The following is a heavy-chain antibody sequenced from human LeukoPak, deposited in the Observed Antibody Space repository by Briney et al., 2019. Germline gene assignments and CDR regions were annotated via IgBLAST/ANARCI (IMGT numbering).Heavy chain of an antibody. D-gene: IGHD3-3*01. J-gene: IGHJ4*02. CDR1: GGSISSSNW. CDR3: AKSPLRFLEWPLDY. Sequence: SETLSLTCAVSGGSISSSNWWSCVRQPPGEGLEWIGEIYHSGSTNYNPSLKSRVTISVDKPKNQFSLKLSSVTAADTAVYYCAKSPLRFLEWPLDYWGQGTLVTVSS. CDR2: IYHSGST. V-gene: IGHV4-4*02.